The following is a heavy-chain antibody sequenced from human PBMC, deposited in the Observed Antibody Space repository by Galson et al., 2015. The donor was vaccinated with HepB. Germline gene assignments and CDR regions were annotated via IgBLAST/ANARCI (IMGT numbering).Heavy chain of an antibody. J-gene: IGHJ6*02. CDR3: TRAGEIGYYDSSGHYYYYGMDV. V-gene: IGHV3-49*04. CDR1: GFTFGDYA. CDR2: IRSKAYGGTT. D-gene: IGHD3-22*01. Sequence: SLRLSCAASGFTFGDYAMSWVRQAPGKGLEWVGFIRSKAYGGTTEYAASVKGRFTISRDDSKSIAYLQMNSLKTEDTAVYYCTRAGEIGYYDSSGHYYYYGMDVWGQGTTVTVSS.